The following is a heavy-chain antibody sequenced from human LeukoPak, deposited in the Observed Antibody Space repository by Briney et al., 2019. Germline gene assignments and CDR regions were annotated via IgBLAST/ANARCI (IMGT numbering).Heavy chain of an antibody. CDR1: GGSISSYY. J-gene: IGHJ3*02. CDR3: ARERLGQGAFDI. CDR2: IYYSGST. V-gene: IGHV4-59*01. Sequence: PSETLSLTCAVSGGSISSYYWSWIRQPPGEGLEWIGYIYYSGSTNYNASLKSRVTISVDRSKNQFSLKLWSVTAADTALYYCARERLGQGAFDIWGQGTMVTVSS.